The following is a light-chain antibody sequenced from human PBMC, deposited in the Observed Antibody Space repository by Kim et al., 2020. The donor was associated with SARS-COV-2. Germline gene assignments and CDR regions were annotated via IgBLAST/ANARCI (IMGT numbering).Light chain of an antibody. CDR1: RPNVGSNN. CDR3: AAWDDSLIGWV. V-gene: IGLV1-44*01. Sequence: TISCSGRRPNVGSNNVTCYHHLPGTAPKLLIYSTNQRPSGFPDRFSGSKSDTSASLAISGLQSEDEADYYCAAWDDSLIGWVFGGGTQLTVL. J-gene: IGLJ3*02. CDR2: STN.